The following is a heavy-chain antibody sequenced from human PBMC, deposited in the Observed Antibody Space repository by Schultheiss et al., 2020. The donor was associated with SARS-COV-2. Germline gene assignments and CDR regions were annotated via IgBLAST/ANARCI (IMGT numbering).Heavy chain of an antibody. D-gene: IGHD5-18*01. J-gene: IGHJ4*02. CDR2: ISYDGSNK. Sequence: GGSLRLSCAASGFTFSSYAMHWVRQAPGKGLEWVAVISYDGSNKYYADSVKGRFTISRDNSKNTLYLQMNSLRTEDTAVYYCAGHVDIAMADDYWGQGTLVTVSS. CDR3: AGHVDIAMADDY. CDR1: GFTFSSYA. V-gene: IGHV3-30*04.